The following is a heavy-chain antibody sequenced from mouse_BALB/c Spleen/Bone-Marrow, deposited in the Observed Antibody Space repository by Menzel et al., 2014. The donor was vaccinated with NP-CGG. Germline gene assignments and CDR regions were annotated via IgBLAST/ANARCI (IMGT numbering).Heavy chain of an antibody. V-gene: IGHV1-69*02. Sequence: QVQLQQSGAELVRPGASVKLSCKASGYTFTSYWINWVKQRPGQGLEWIGNIYPSDSYTNYNQKFKDKATLTVDKSSTTAYMQLGSPTSEDSAVYYCTRGGSSPYYFDYWGQGTTLTVSS. CDR1: GYTFTSYW. CDR3: TRGGSSPYYFDY. J-gene: IGHJ2*01. D-gene: IGHD1-1*01. CDR2: IYPSDSYT.